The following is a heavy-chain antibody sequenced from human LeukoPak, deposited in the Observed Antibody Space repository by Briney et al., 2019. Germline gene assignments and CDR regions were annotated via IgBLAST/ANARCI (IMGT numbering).Heavy chain of an antibody. V-gene: IGHV3-43*02. CDR3: AKESGKFDY. CDR1: GLPSADFG. Sequence: GGSLRLSCVASGLPSADFGMHWVRQAPGKGLEWVSLVCGDGVSTFYGDSVKGRFSIARDNSKNSLYLEMTSLRSEDAAMYYCAKESGKFDYWGQGTLVAVSS. J-gene: IGHJ4*02. CDR2: VCGDGVST.